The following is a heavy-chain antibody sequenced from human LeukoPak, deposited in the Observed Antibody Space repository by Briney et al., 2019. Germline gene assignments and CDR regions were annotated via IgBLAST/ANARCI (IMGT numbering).Heavy chain of an antibody. J-gene: IGHJ4*02. CDR3: ARDLGYYGSGSYYNLFDY. D-gene: IGHD3-10*01. V-gene: IGHV3-21*01. Sequence: GSLRLSCAASGFTFSSYSMNWVRQAPGKGLEWVSSISSSSSYIYYADSVKGRFTISRDNAKNSLYLQMNSLRAEDTAVYYCARDLGYYGSGSYYNLFDYWGQGTLVTVSS. CDR1: GFTFSSYS. CDR2: ISSSSSYI.